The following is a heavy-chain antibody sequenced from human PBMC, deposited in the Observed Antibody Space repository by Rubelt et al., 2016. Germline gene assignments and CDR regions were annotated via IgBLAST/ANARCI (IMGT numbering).Heavy chain of an antibody. J-gene: IGHJ4*02. CDR1: GFIFSSYA. Sequence: EVQLVESGGALVQPGGSLRLSCAASGFIFSSYAMTWVRQAPGKGLDWISLISDSGDSTYYADSVKGRFTISRDDSKNMGYLQMDNWRGEDKAVYYCGTSTEPNNPDYWGQGTQIIVS. CDR3: GTSTEPNNPDY. D-gene: IGHD1-26*01. V-gene: IGHV3-23*04. CDR2: ISDSGDST.